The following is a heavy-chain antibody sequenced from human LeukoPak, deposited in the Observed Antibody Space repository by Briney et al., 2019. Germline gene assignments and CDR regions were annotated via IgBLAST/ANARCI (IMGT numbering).Heavy chain of an antibody. D-gene: IGHD5-24*01. J-gene: IGHJ4*02. CDR3: AKGSLEMATVDFEF. CDR2: INWSSKMV. CDR1: GFDFGNYA. V-gene: IGHV3-9*01. Sequence: PGRSLRLSCAASGFDFGNYAMHWVRQAPGKGLQWVSGINWSSKMVAYAASAKGRFTISRDNAKNSLYLQMNSLTSEDTAFYFCAKGSLEMATVDFEFWGQGTLVTVSS.